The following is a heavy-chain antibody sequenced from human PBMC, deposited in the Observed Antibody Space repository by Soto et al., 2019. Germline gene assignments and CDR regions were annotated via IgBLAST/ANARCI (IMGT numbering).Heavy chain of an antibody. V-gene: IGHV3-48*02. CDR3: ARVRGIAARPDYCYMDV. D-gene: IGHD6-6*01. CDR2: ISSSSSTI. Sequence: LSLTCAASGFTFSSYSMNWVRQAPGKGLEWVSYISSSSSTIYYADSVKGRFTISRDNAKNSLYLQMNSLRDEDTAVYYCARVRGIAARPDYCYMDVWGKGTTVTVSS. CDR1: GFTFSSYS. J-gene: IGHJ6*03.